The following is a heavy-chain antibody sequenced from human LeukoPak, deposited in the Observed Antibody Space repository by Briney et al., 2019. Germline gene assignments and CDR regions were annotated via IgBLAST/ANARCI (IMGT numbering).Heavy chain of an antibody. CDR2: ISSSSSYI. V-gene: IGHV3-21*04. J-gene: IGHJ4*02. Sequence: GGSLRLSCAASGFTFSSYSMNWVRQAPGKGLEWVSSISSSSSYIYYADSVKGRFTISRDNAKNSLYLQMTSLRPEDTAFYYCAKDMVPNYYDIFHTFDYWGQGTLVTVSS. D-gene: IGHD3-9*01. CDR1: GFTFSSYS. CDR3: AKDMVPNYYDIFHTFDY.